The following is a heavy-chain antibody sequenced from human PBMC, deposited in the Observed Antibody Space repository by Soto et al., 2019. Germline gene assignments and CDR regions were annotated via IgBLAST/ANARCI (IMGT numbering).Heavy chain of an antibody. D-gene: IGHD3-10*01. CDR1: GDSISSMNW. Sequence: SETLSLTCAVSGDSISSMNWWSWVRQPPGKGLEWIGEIHHSGSTNYNPSLMSRVTISVDKSKNQFSLKLTSVTAADTAVYYCARYDYGSGDDYNIDYWGQGTLVTSPQ. CDR2: IHHSGST. J-gene: IGHJ4*02. CDR3: ARYDYGSGDDYNIDY. V-gene: IGHV4-4*02.